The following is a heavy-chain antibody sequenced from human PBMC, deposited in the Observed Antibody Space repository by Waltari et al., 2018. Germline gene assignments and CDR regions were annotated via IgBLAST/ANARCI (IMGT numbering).Heavy chain of an antibody. J-gene: IGHJ3*02. CDR1: GGSLSRYY. CDR3: ARWWVGSYDFWSGYLDAFDI. Sequence: QVQLQESGPGLLKPSETLSLTCPVSGGSLSRYYWSCIRQPAGQGLEWIGRIYTSGTTNYNPSLKRRVTMSVDTSKNQFSLKLSSVTAADTAVYYCARWWVGSYDFWSGYLDAFDIWGQGTMVTVSS. V-gene: IGHV4-4*07. CDR2: IYTSGTT. D-gene: IGHD3-3*01.